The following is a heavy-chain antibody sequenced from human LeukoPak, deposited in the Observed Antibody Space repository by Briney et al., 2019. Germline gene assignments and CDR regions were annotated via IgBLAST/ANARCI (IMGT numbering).Heavy chain of an antibody. CDR1: GGSISSGDYY. CDR3: ARATLNLYYFDY. V-gene: IGHV4-30-4*08. Sequence: PSQTLSLTCTVSGGSISSGDYYWRWLRQPPGKGLEWIGYIYYSGSTYYNPSLKSRVTISVDTSKNQFSLKLSSVTAADTAVYYCARATLNLYYFDYWGQGTLVTVSS. J-gene: IGHJ4*02. D-gene: IGHD1-7*01. CDR2: IYYSGST.